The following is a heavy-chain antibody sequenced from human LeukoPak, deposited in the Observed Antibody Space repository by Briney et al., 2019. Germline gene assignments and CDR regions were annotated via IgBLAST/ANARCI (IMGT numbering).Heavy chain of an antibody. CDR3: ARGPLYSSSSGWFDP. CDR1: GGSFSGYY. Sequence: PSETLSLTCAVYGGSFSGYYWSWIRQPPGKGLEWIGEINHSGSTNYNPSLKSRVTISVDTSKNQFSLKLSSVTAADTAVYYCARGPLYSSSSGWFDPWGQGTLVTVSS. V-gene: IGHV4-34*01. D-gene: IGHD6-13*01. CDR2: INHSGST. J-gene: IGHJ5*02.